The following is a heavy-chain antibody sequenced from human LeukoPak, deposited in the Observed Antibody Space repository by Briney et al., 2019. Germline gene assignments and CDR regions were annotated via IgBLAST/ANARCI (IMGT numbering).Heavy chain of an antibody. D-gene: IGHD3-16*02. Sequence: GASVKVSCKASGYTFTSYAMHWVRQAPGQRLEWIGWINAGNGNTKYSQKFQGRVTITADESTSTAYMELSSLRSEDTAVYYCARTMITFGGVIQRPRYFDYWGQGTLVTVSS. CDR1: GYTFTSYA. J-gene: IGHJ4*02. CDR3: ARTMITFGGVIQRPRYFDY. V-gene: IGHV1-3*01. CDR2: INAGNGNT.